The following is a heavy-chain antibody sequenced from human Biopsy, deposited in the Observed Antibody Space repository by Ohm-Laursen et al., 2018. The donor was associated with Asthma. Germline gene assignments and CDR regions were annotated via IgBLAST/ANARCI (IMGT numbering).Heavy chain of an antibody. CDR3: VRGSSSWHHGPFHYYYGLDV. CDR2: IYYSGTT. Sequence: SETLSLTCSLSSGSGGYMSSGNYYWGWIRQPPEKGLEWIGSIYYSGTTYYNPSLESRVTVSADTSKNQFSLNLTSVTAADTAVYYCVRGSSSWHHGPFHYYYGLDVWGQGTTATVSS. V-gene: IGHV4-39*01. CDR1: SGSGGYMSSGNYY. J-gene: IGHJ6*02. D-gene: IGHD6-13*01.